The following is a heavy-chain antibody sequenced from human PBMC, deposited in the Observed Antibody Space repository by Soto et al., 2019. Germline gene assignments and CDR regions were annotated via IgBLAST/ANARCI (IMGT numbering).Heavy chain of an antibody. CDR1: GFTFDSPYSHA. V-gene: IGHV3-23*01. CDR3: VSWVSAQFDY. CDR2: ISSNGANT. D-gene: IGHD2-8*01. Sequence: PGGSLRLSCAASGFTFDSPYSHAMSWVRQSPGKGPEWVSTISSNGANTHYAGSVQGRFTISKDASRNTVHLHMNSLRADDTATYFCVSWVSAQFDYWGHGTPVTVFS. J-gene: IGHJ5*01.